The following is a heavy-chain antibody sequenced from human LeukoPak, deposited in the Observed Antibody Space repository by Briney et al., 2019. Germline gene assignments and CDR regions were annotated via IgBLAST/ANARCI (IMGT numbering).Heavy chain of an antibody. J-gene: IGHJ6*02. CDR2: IGSDNKP. V-gene: IGHV3-23*01. CDR3: ARDLHYYVAMGV. CDR1: RFTFSAYA. D-gene: IGHD3-10*02. Sequence: GGSLRLSCEASRFTFSAYAMTWVPEAPGEGLECVSSIGSDNKPHYSESVKGRFAISRDNSKSMLFLQLNSLRAEDTALYYCARDLHYYVAMGVWGQGTTVTVSS.